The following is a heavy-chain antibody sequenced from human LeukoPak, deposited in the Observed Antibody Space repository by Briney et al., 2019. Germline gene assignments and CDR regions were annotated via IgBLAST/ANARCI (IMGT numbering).Heavy chain of an antibody. Sequence: SETLSLTCTVSGYSTTSGYFWGWIRPPPGKGLEWIGSIHHSGSTYYNPSLKSRITISIDTSKNQFSLKLSSVTAADTAVYYCAREMDYYDSSGYDAFDSWGQGTMVTVS. CDR3: AREMDYYDSSGYDAFDS. V-gene: IGHV4-38-2*02. J-gene: IGHJ3*02. D-gene: IGHD3-22*01. CDR1: GYSTTSGYF. CDR2: IHHSGST.